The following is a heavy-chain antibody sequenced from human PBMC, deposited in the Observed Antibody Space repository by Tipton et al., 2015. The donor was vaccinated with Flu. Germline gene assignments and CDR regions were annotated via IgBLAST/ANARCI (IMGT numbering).Heavy chain of an antibody. D-gene: IGHD3-3*01. J-gene: IGHJ6*02. CDR2: IYYSGST. Sequence: TLSLTCTVSGGSISSYYWSWIRQPPGKGLEWIGYIYYSGSTNYNPSLKSRVTISVDTSKNQFSLKLSSVTAADTAVYYCARQTYDFWSGYPYYYYGMDVWGQGTRSPSP. CDR1: GGSISSYY. V-gene: IGHV4-59*08. CDR3: ARQTYDFWSGYPYYYYGMDV.